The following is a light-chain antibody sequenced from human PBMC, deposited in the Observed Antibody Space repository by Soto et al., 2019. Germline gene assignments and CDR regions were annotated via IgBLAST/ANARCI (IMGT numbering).Light chain of an antibody. CDR2: AAS. V-gene: IGKV1-27*01. CDR1: QGISNY. CDR3: QQSYSTRIT. Sequence: EIQMTQSPSSLSVSEGDRVTITCRSSQGISNYLALYQQKPGKVPKLLIYAASTLQSGVPSRFSGSGSGTDVTLIISSLQPEDVATVYYQQSYSTRITFGQGTQLDIK. J-gene: IGKJ5*01.